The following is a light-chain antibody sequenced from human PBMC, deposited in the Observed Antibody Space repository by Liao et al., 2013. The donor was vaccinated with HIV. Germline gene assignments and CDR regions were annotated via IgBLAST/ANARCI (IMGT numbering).Light chain of an antibody. CDR3: QAWDGTTVV. Sequence: SYELTQPPSVSVSPGQTASITCSGETLPKQYAFWYQQRPGQSPILVIYEDTKRPSGIPERFSGSNSGNTATLTISGTQPMDEADFYCQAWDGTTVVFGGGTKLTVL. CDR2: EDT. V-gene: IGLV3-1*01. CDR1: TLPKQY. J-gene: IGLJ3*02.